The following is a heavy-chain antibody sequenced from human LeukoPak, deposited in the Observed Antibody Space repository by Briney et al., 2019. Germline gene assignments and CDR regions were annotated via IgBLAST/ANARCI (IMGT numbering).Heavy chain of an antibody. Sequence: GSLRLSCAASGFTFSSYSMNWVRQAPGKGLEWVSSISSSSSYIYYADSVKGRFTISRDNAKNSLYLQMNSLRAEDTAVYYCARGRGSGWSPSYYFDYWGQGTLVTVSS. CDR3: ARGRGSGWSPSYYFDY. D-gene: IGHD6-19*01. CDR1: GFTFSSYS. CDR2: ISSSSSYI. V-gene: IGHV3-21*01. J-gene: IGHJ4*02.